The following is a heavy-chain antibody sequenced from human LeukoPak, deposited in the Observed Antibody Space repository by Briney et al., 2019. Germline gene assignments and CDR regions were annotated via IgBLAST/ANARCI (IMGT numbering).Heavy chain of an antibody. CDR3: AKHSSGWLALLDY. J-gene: IGHJ4*02. D-gene: IGHD6-19*01. Sequence: GGSLRLSCAASGFTFSSYGMHWVRQAPGKGLEWVAVISYDGSNKYYADSVKGRFTISRDNSKNTLYLRMNSLRAEDTAVYYCAKHSSGWLALLDYWGQGTLVTVSS. CDR2: ISYDGSNK. CDR1: GFTFSSYG. V-gene: IGHV3-30*18.